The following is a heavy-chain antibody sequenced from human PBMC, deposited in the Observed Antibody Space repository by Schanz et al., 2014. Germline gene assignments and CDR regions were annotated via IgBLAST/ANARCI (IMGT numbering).Heavy chain of an antibody. CDR1: EYSFTSYS. V-gene: IGHV1-3*04. CDR2: INTGSDDT. CDR3: ARGVGGYGANNYFDY. Sequence: QVHLVQSGAEAKRPGASVKVSCKASEYSFTSYSMHWVRQAPGQRLEWMGWINTGSDDTKYSQNFQGRVTITRDTSASTAYMELSSLGSEDTAVYSCARGVGGYGANNYFDYWGQGTLVTVSS. J-gene: IGHJ4*02. D-gene: IGHD5-12*01.